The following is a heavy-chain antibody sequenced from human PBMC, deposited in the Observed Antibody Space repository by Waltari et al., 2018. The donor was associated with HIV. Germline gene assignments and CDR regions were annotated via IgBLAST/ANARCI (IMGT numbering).Heavy chain of an antibody. CDR3: ARASSQWLIEY. D-gene: IGHD6-19*01. Sequence: QVQLIQSGAEVKKPGASVKVSCKTSGYTFTGYFVHWVRQAPGQGLGWMGWINPYRGGTNYARKCQGRGTMTRDASISTTYMDLTSLRSDDTAVYYCARASSQWLIEYWGQGTLVTVSS. CDR2: INPYRGGT. V-gene: IGHV1-2*02. CDR1: GYTFTGYF. J-gene: IGHJ4*02.